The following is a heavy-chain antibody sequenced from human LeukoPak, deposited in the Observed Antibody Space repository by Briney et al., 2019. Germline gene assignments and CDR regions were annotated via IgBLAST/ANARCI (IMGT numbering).Heavy chain of an antibody. CDR1: GFSLSTSGVG. CDR3: ARRPYGDNWFDP. J-gene: IGHJ5*02. V-gene: IGHV2-5*02. CDR2: IYWDDDK. Sequence: SGPTLVKPTQTLTLTRTFSGFSLSTSGVGVGWIRQPPGKALKGLALIYWDDDKRYSPSLKSRLTITKDTSKNQVVLTMTIMDPVDTATYYCARRPYGDNWFDPWGQGTLVTVSS. D-gene: IGHD3-10*01.